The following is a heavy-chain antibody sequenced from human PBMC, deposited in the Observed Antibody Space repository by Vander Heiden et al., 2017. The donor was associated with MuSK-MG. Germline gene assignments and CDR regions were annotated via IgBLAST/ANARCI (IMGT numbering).Heavy chain of an antibody. Sequence: QVQLQESGPGLVKPSETLSLTCTVSGGSISSYYCSWIRQPPGKGLEWIGYIYYSGSTNYNPSLKSRVTISVDTSKNQFSLKLSSVTAADTAVYYCARGTASGYSSGWYSVDAFDIWGQGTMVTVSS. CDR1: GGSISSYY. CDR2: IYYSGST. J-gene: IGHJ3*02. CDR3: ARGTASGYSSGWYSVDAFDI. V-gene: IGHV4-59*01. D-gene: IGHD6-19*01.